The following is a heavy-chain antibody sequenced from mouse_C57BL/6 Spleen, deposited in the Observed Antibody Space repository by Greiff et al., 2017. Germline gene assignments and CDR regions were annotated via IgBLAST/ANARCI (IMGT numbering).Heavy chain of an antibody. J-gene: IGHJ4*01. V-gene: IGHV1-64*01. D-gene: IGHD1-1*01. CDR2: IHPNSGST. CDR1: GYTFTSYW. Sequence: LQQPGAELVKPGASVKLSCKASGYTFTSYWMHWVKQRPGQGLEWIGMIHPNSGSTNYNEKFKSKATLTVDKSSSTAYMQLSSLTSEDSAVYYCARSDYYGSSYYAMDYWGQGTSVTVSS. CDR3: ARSDYYGSSYYAMDY.